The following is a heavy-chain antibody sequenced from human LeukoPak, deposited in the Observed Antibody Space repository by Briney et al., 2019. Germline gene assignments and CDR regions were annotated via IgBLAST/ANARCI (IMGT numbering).Heavy chain of an antibody. V-gene: IGHV3-74*01. Sequence: HPGGSLRLSCAASGFTFSNSWMHWVRHAPGKGLVWLSLINTDGSTTIYADSVKGRFTISRDNAKNTLYLKMNSLRPEDTAVYYCARREASGWYYFDYWGQGTLVTVSS. D-gene: IGHD6-19*01. CDR2: INTDGSTT. J-gene: IGHJ4*02. CDR1: GFTFSNSW. CDR3: ARREASGWYYFDY.